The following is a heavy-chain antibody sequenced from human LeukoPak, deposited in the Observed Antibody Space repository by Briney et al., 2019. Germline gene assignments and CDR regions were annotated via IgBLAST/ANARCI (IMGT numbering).Heavy chain of an antibody. J-gene: IGHJ5*02. CDR2: IYSSGDT. D-gene: IGHD5-24*01. Sequence: GGSLRLSCGASGFTNYMNWVRQAPERGLEWVSTIYSSGDTYYADSVRGRFTISRDKTKNMPFLQMNSLRVEDTAIYYCARDLLEPEMAAWGLGTLVTVSS. CDR3: ARDLLEPEMAA. V-gene: IGHV3-53*01. CDR1: GFTNY.